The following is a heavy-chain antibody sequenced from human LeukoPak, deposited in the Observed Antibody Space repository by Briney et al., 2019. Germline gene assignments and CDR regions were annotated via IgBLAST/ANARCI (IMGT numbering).Heavy chain of an antibody. J-gene: IGHJ4*02. Sequence: GGSLRLSCVVSGFTISSYGMHWVRQAPGKGLEWVANIKQDGSVKYYVDSVKGRFTISRDNAKNSLYLQMNSLRAEDTAVYFCARESNYGGEIFDYWGQGTLVTVSS. CDR3: ARESNYGGEIFDY. V-gene: IGHV3-7*01. D-gene: IGHD4-11*01. CDR1: GFTISSYG. CDR2: IKQDGSVK.